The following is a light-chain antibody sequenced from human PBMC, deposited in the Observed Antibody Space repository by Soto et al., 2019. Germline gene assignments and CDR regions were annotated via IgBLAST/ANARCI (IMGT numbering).Light chain of an antibody. Sequence: QSVLTQPRSVSGSPGQSVTISCTGTSSDVGGYNYVSWYQQHPGKAPKLMIYDVNKRPSGVPDRFSGSKSDNTASLPISGLQAEDEADYYCCSYAGSYTLVFGGGTKLTV. CDR3: CSYAGSYTLV. CDR1: SSDVGGYNY. V-gene: IGLV2-11*01. CDR2: DVN. J-gene: IGLJ2*01.